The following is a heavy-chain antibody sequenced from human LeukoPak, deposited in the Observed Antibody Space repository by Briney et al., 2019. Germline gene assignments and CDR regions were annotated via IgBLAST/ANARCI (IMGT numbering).Heavy chain of an antibody. J-gene: IGHJ4*02. CDR3: ANPYGSGAY. V-gene: IGHV3-23*01. Sequence: PGGSLRLSCAASGFTFSSYAMSWVRQAPGKGLEWVSSISTGGESTYYADSVKGRFTISRDNSKNTLYLQMNSLRAEDTAVYYCANPYGSGAYWGQGTLVTVSS. D-gene: IGHD3-10*01. CDR2: ISTGGEST. CDR1: GFTFSSYA.